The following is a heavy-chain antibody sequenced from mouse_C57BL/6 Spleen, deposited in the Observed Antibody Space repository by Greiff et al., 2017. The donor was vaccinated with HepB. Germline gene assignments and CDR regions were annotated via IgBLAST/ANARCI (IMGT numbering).Heavy chain of an antibody. D-gene: IGHD2-1*01. CDR1: GFTFSSYT. CDR3: ARHDGNYLYYAMDY. J-gene: IGHJ4*01. V-gene: IGHV5-9*01. CDR2: ISGGGGNT. Sequence: EVMLVESGGGLVKPGGSLKLSCAASGFTFSSYTMSWVRQTPEKRLEWVATISGGGGNTYYPDSVKGRFTISRDNAKNTLYLQMSSLRSEDTALYYCARHDGNYLYYAMDYWGQGTSVTVSS.